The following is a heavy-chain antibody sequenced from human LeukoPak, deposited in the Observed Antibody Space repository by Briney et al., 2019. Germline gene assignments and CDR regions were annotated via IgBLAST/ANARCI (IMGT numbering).Heavy chain of an antibody. D-gene: IGHD3-10*01. J-gene: IGHJ5*02. CDR3: ASNPGSGSYGWFDP. CDR2: IYYSGST. Sequence: PSETLSLTCTVSGGSISSYYWSWIRQPPGKGLEWIGYIYYSGSTNYNPSLKSRVTISVDTSKNQFSLKLSSVTAADTAVYYCASNPGSGSYGWFDPWGQGTLVTVSS. CDR1: GGSISSYY. V-gene: IGHV4-59*01.